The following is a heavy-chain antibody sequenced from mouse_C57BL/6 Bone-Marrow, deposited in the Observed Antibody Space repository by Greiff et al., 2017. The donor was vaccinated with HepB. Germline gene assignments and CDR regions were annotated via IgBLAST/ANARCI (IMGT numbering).Heavy chain of an antibody. Sequence: VQLKQSGPGLVQPSQSLSITCTVSGFSLTSYGVHWVRQSPGKGLEWLGVIWSGGSTDYNAAFISRLSISKDNSKSQVFFKMISLQADDTAIYYCARNPIYDGYYVFAYWGQGTLVTVSA. D-gene: IGHD2-3*01. V-gene: IGHV2-2*01. CDR3: ARNPIYDGYYVFAY. CDR2: IWSGGST. CDR1: GFSLTSYG. J-gene: IGHJ3*01.